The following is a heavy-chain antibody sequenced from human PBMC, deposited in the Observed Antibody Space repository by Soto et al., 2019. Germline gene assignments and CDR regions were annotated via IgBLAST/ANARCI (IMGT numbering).Heavy chain of an antibody. J-gene: IGHJ6*02. CDR1: GGSISSYY. V-gene: IGHV4-59*01. Sequence: SETLSLTCTVSGGSISSYYWSWIRRPPGKGLEWIGYIYYSGSTNYNPSLKSRVTISVDTSKNQFSLKLSSVTAADTAVYYCARVCWGGTGIFGVVDPYYYYGMDVWGQGTTVTVSS. D-gene: IGHD3-3*01. CDR3: ARVCWGGTGIFGVVDPYYYYGMDV. CDR2: IYYSGST.